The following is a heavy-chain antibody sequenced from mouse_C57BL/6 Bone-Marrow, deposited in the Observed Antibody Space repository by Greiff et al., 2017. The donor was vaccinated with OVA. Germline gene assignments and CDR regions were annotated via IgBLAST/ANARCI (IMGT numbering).Heavy chain of an antibody. J-gene: IGHJ2*01. V-gene: IGHV5-17*01. D-gene: IGHD1-1*01. CDR2: ISSGSSTI. Sequence: EVHLVESGGGLVKPGGSLKLSCAASGFTFSDYGMHWVRQAPEKGLEWVAYISSGSSTIYYADTVKGRFTISRDNAKNTLFLQMTSLRSEDTAMYYCARAPLITTKDYFDYWGQGTTLTVSS. CDR1: GFTFSDYG. CDR3: ARAPLITTKDYFDY.